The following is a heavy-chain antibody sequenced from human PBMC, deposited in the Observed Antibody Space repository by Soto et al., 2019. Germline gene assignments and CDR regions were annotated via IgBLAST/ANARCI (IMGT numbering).Heavy chain of an antibody. CDR2: ITSSGGAT. D-gene: IGHD2-2*02. CDR3: ARGDCKTSCYIGF. Sequence: EVQLVESGGGLVQPGGSLRLSCAASGFGFSNYEMNWVRQAPGKWLEWVSYITSSGGATMYADSVKGRFTISRDNAKDSLYLQMNSLRVEDTAVYYCARGDCKTSCYIGFWGQGALVTVSS. CDR1: GFGFSNYE. V-gene: IGHV3-48*03. J-gene: IGHJ4*02.